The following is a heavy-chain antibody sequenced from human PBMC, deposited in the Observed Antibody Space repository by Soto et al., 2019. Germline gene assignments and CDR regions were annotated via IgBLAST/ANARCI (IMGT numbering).Heavy chain of an antibody. CDR3: AVMGVSSPKLFDY. V-gene: IGHV3-33*01. CDR1: GFTFSSYG. CDR2: IWYDGSNK. Sequence: QVQLVASGGGVVQPGRSLRLSCAASGFTFSSYGMHWVRQAPGKGLEWVAVIWYDGSNKYYADSVKGRFTISRDNSKNTLYLQMNSLRAEDTAVYYCAVMGVSSPKLFDYWGQGTLVTVSS. J-gene: IGHJ4*02. D-gene: IGHD2-8*01.